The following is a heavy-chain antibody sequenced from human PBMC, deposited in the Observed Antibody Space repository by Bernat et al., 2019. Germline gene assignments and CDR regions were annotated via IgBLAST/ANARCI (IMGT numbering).Heavy chain of an antibody. CDR1: GFTFSANA. J-gene: IGHJ4*02. CDR2: MSGNSETT. CDR3: AKLKGLVWSNYFIDY. Sequence: EVQVLQSGGGLVQPGGSLSLSCAASGFTFSANAMTWVRQAPGKGLEWVATMSGNSETTNYADSVKGRFTISRDNSKNTLYLHMNSLRTEDTAVYYCAKLKGLVWSNYFIDYWGQGALVTVSS. D-gene: IGHD2-21*01. V-gene: IGHV3-23*01.